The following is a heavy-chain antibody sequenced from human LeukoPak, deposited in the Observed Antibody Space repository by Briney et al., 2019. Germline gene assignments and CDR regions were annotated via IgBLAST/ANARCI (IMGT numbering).Heavy chain of an antibody. CDR1: GYTFTSHY. CDR2: INPSGGST. V-gene: IGHV1-46*01. D-gene: IGHD4-23*01. J-gene: IGHJ5*02. Sequence: GASVKVSCEASGYTFTSHYIHWVRQAPGQGLEWMGIINPSGGSTSYAQMFQGRVTMTRDTSTSTVYMELSSLRSEDTAVYYCARDRGGNTYWFDPWGQGTLVTVSS. CDR3: ARDRGGNTYWFDP.